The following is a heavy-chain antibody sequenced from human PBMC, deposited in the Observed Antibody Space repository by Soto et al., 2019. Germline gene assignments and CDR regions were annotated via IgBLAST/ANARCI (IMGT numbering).Heavy chain of an antibody. D-gene: IGHD1-20*01. V-gene: IGHV3-48*03. CDR2: ISSSGSTI. CDR1: GFTFSSYE. CDR3: ARDSINGNLPAKFDY. Sequence: GGSLRLPCAASGFTFSSYEMNWVRQAPGKGLEWVSYISSSGSTIYYADSVKGRFTISRDNAKNSLYLQMNSLRAEDTAVYYCARDSINGNLPAKFDYWGPGTLVTVSS. J-gene: IGHJ4*02.